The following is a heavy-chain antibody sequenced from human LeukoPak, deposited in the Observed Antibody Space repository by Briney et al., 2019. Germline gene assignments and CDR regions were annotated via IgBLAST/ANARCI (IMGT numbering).Heavy chain of an antibody. Sequence: PSETLSLTCAVYGGSFSDYYWSWIRQPPGKGLEWIGEINHSGSTNYNPSLKSRVTISVDTSKNQFSLKLSSVTAADTAVYYCARSSTSCYGVCYFDYWGQGTLVTVSS. CDR2: INHSGST. CDR1: GGSFSDYY. CDR3: ARSSTSCYGVCYFDY. J-gene: IGHJ4*02. V-gene: IGHV4-34*01. D-gene: IGHD2-2*01.